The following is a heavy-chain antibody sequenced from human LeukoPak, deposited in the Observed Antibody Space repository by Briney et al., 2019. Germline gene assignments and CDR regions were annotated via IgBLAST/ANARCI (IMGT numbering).Heavy chain of an antibody. D-gene: IGHD1-14*01. CDR1: GFTFSSYG. Sequence: GGSLRLSCAASGFTFSSYGMHWVRQAPGKGLEWVALISYDGSNESYEDSVKGRFTISRDNSRSTPYLQMSSLRGEDTAVYYCARDPLNRRWGSYYFDYWGLGTLVTVSS. J-gene: IGHJ4*02. V-gene: IGHV3-30*19. CDR3: ARDPLNRRWGSYYFDY. CDR2: ISYDGSNE.